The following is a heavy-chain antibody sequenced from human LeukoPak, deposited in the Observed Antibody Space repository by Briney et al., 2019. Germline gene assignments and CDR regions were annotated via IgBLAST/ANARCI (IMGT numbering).Heavy chain of an antibody. CDR1: GFTFSDYY. CDR3: TRHSAPRAYYYYYIDV. J-gene: IGHJ6*03. Sequence: GGSLRLSCAASGFTFSDYYMNWVRQASGKGLDWVGRIRSKANSYATAYAASVKGRFTISIDCSKNTAYLQMNRLKTEDTAVYYCTRHSAPRAYYYYYIDVWGKGTTVTVSS. CDR2: IRSKANSYAT. V-gene: IGHV3-73*01.